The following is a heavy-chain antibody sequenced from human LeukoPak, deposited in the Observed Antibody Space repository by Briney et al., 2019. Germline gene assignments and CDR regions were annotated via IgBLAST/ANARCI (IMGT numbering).Heavy chain of an antibody. CDR1: GFIFSNYW. CDR2: IKKDGSEK. J-gene: IGHJ3*02. CDR3: ARAHVTGVDAFDI. Sequence: GGSLRLSCAASGFIFSNYWMSWVRQAPGKGLEGVANIKKDGSEKYYVDSVKGRFTISRDNAKNSLYLQMNSLRAEDTAVYYCARAHVTGVDAFDIWGQGTMVTVPS. D-gene: IGHD2-21*02. V-gene: IGHV3-7*01.